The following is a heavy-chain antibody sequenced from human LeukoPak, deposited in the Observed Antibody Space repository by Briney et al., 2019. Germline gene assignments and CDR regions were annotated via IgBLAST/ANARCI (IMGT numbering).Heavy chain of an antibody. CDR3: AKDAKRNYDFWDRFDY. D-gene: IGHD3-3*01. Sequence: PGGSLRLSCAASGFTLSTYAMSWVRQAPGKGLEWVSAISGSGGSTYYADSVKGRFTISRDNSKNTLYLQMNSLRAEDTALYYCAKDAKRNYDFWDRFDYWGQGTLVTVSS. V-gene: IGHV3-23*01. CDR1: GFTLSTYA. J-gene: IGHJ4*02. CDR2: ISGSGGST.